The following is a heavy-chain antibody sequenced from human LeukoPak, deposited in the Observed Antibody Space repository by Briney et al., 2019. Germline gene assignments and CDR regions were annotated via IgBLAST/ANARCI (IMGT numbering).Heavy chain of an antibody. CDR1: GYSISSGYY. CDR2: IYHSGST. Sequence: SETLSLTCTVSGYSISSGYYWGWIRQPPGKGLEWIGSIYHSGSTYYNPSLKSRVTISVATSKNQFSLKLSSVTAADTAVYYCARGLRQLYYYYYMDVWGKGTTVTVSS. D-gene: IGHD5/OR15-5a*01. V-gene: IGHV4-38-2*02. J-gene: IGHJ6*03. CDR3: ARGLRQLYYYYYMDV.